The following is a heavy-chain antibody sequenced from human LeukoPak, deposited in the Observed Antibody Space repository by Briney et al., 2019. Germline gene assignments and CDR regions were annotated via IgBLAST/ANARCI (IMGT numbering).Heavy chain of an antibody. V-gene: IGHV3-7*01. CDR3: ARGDVAAGFDY. Sequence: GGSLRLSCAASGFTFSSYRMSWVRQAPGKGLEWVANIKQDGSEKYYVDSVKGRFTISRDNAKNSLYLQMNSLRAEDTAVYYCARGDVAAGFDYWGQGTLVTVSS. J-gene: IGHJ4*02. CDR2: IKQDGSEK. D-gene: IGHD6-13*01. CDR1: GFTFSSYR.